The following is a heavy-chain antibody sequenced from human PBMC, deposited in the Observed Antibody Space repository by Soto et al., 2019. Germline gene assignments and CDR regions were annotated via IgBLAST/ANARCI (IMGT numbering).Heavy chain of an antibody. CDR1: GFTISTHG. D-gene: IGHD1-7*01. CDR2: IWYDGSNK. CDR3: AAATTWNFHFPY. V-gene: IGHV3-33*03. J-gene: IGHJ4*02. Sequence: QAQLVESGGGVVHPGTSLRLSCAASGFTISTHGMHWVRQAPGKGLEWLAKIWYDGSNKFYADSVKGRFSIPKDNPKNTLYLQMSSLRAEDTAVYYCAAATTWNFHFPYWGQGTQVTVSS.